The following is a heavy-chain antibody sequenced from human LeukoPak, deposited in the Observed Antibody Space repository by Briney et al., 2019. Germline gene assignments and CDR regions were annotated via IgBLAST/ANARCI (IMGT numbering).Heavy chain of an antibody. CDR3: AGNFWSGYSLDY. CDR1: VGTFSNYV. Sequence: SVNVSCKASVGTFSNYVISWVRQAPGQGLEWMGGIMSFLGTTNYAQRLQGRVSITTDESTSTAYMELSSLRSEDTAVYYCAGNFWSGYSLDYWGQGTLVTVSS. CDR2: IMSFLGTT. D-gene: IGHD3-3*01. V-gene: IGHV1-69*05. J-gene: IGHJ4*02.